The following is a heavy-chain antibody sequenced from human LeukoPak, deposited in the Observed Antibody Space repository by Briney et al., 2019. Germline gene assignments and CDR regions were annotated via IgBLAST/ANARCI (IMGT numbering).Heavy chain of an antibody. CDR3: AYLDLDY. CDR2: INPNNGGT. CDR1: GYTFTGYS. J-gene: IGHJ4*02. Sequence: ASVKVSCKASGYTFTGYSIHWVRQAPGQGLEWMGWINPNNGGTNYAQKFQGRVTMTRDTSISTAYMELNRLTSDDTAVYYCAYLDLDYWGQGTLVTVSS. V-gene: IGHV1-2*02.